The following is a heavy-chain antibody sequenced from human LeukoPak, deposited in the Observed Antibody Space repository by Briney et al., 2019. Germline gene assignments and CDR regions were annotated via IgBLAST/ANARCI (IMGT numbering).Heavy chain of an antibody. CDR1: GGSFSGYY. V-gene: IGHV4-34*01. D-gene: IGHD1-26*01. J-gene: IGHJ4*02. CDR3: ARVTVGATQPLYYFDY. CDR2: INHSGST. Sequence: PSETLSLTCAVCGGSFSGYYWSWIRQPPGKGLEWIGEINHSGSTNYNPSLKSRVTISVDTSKNQFSLKLSSVTAADTAVYYCARVTVGATQPLYYFDYWGQGTLVTVSS.